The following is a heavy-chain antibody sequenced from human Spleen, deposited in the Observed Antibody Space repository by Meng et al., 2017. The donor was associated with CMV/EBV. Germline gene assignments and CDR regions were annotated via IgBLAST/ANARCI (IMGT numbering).Heavy chain of an antibody. CDR1: GFTFSSYW. V-gene: IGHV3-7*01. J-gene: IGHJ4*02. Sequence: SCAASGFTFSSYWMSWVRQAPGKGLEWVDNIKQDGSEKYYVDSVKGRFTISRDNAKNSLYLQMNSLRAEDTAVYYCARSNYVEDFDYWGQGTLVTVSS. D-gene: IGHD4-11*01. CDR3: ARSNYVEDFDY. CDR2: IKQDGSEK.